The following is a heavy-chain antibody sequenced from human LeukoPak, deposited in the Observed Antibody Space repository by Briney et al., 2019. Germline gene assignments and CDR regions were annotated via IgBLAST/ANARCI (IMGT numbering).Heavy chain of an antibody. J-gene: IGHJ6*02. V-gene: IGHV3-23*01. CDR2: ISGSGGST. D-gene: IGHD3-16*01. Sequence: QPGGSLRLSRAASGFTFSSYAMSWVRQAPGKGLEWVSAISGSGGSTYYADSVKGRFTISRDNSKNTLYLQMNSLRAEDTAVYYCAKVSTERRLGDYYYYYGMDVWGQGTTVTVSS. CDR3: AKVSTERRLGDYYYYYGMDV. CDR1: GFTFSSYA.